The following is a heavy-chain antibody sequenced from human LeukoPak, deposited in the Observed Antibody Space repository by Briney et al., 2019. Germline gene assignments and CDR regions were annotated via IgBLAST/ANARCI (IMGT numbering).Heavy chain of an antibody. CDR2: ISSSSSYI. D-gene: IGHD6-19*01. Sequence: GGSLRLSCAASGFTFSSYAMHWVRQAPGKGLEWVSSISSSSSYIYYADSVKGRFTISRDNAKNSLYLQMNSLRAEDTAVYYCARGRRAPGYSSGWSYFDYWGQGTLVTVSS. CDR1: GFTFSSYA. CDR3: ARGRRAPGYSSGWSYFDY. J-gene: IGHJ4*02. V-gene: IGHV3-21*01.